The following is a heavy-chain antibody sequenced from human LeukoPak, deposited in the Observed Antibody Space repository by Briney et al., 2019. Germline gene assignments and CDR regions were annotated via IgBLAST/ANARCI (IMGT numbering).Heavy chain of an antibody. CDR1: GGTFSSYA. V-gene: IGHV1-69*01. J-gene: IGHJ3*02. D-gene: IGHD4-23*01. CDR2: IIPIFGTA. CDR3: ARDYGGNSVGSDAFDI. Sequence: SVKVSCKASGGTFSSYAISWVRQAPGQGLEWMGGIIPIFGTANYAQKFQGRVTITADESTSTAYMELSSLRSEDTAVYYCARDYGGNSVGSDAFDIWGQGTMVTVSS.